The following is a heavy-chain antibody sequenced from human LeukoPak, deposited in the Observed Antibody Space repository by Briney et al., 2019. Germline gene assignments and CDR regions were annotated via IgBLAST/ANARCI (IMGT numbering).Heavy chain of an antibody. J-gene: IGHJ4*02. Sequence: GGSLRLSRAATGFIFNHYGMHWVRQAPGKGLEWVAVIWSDGTNRYYADSVRGRFTISRDDSGSTVYLQMNSLRPEDTGVYYCARDAQRGFDYSNSLKYWGQGSPVTVST. D-gene: IGHD4-11*01. CDR2: IWSDGTNR. CDR3: ARDAQRGFDYSNSLKY. CDR1: GFIFNHYG. V-gene: IGHV3-33*01.